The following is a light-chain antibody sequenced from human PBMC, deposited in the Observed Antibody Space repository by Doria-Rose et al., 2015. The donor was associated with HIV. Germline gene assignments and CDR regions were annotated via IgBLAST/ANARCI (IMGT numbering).Light chain of an antibody. CDR2: DGS. CDR3: QQYGPPWK. Sequence: TQSPGTLSLSPGERATLSCRASQSFSSTYLAWYQQKPGQAPSLLIYDGSTRAPGIPDRFSASRFWTDLTLTLNRLEAEEFALYFCQQYGPPWKFGQGTKVEI. CDR1: QSFSSTY. J-gene: IGKJ1*01. V-gene: IGKV3-20*01.